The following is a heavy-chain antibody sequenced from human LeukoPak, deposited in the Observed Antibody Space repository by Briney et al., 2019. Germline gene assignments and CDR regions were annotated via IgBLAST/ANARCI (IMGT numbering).Heavy chain of an antibody. J-gene: IGHJ4*02. V-gene: IGHV3-23*01. CDR3: ARDRYYYDSSGYYSSFDY. CDR1: GFIFSNYA. Sequence: GGSLRLSCAASGFIFSNYAMSWVRQAPGKGLEWVSAIDSTGAYTWYADSVKGRFTISKDSSKTILYLQMNSLRAEDTAVYYCARDRYYYDSSGYYSSFDYWGQGTLVTVSS. CDR2: IDSTGAYT. D-gene: IGHD3-22*01.